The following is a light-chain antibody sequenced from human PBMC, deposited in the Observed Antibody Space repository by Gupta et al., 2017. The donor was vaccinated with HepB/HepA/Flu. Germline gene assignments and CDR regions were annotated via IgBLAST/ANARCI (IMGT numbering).Light chain of an antibody. Sequence: SVLTQPPSPGEPPAARVTISFSGNSSNIGSNTINWYQPLPGTAPKLLIYNNNHRPSGVPDRFSGSKSGTTASLAISGLQAEDEAVYYCAAWDDSLNGQVFGGGTKLTVL. CDR1: SSNIGSNT. J-gene: IGLJ3*02. V-gene: IGLV1-44*01. CDR3: AAWDDSLNGQV. CDR2: NNN.